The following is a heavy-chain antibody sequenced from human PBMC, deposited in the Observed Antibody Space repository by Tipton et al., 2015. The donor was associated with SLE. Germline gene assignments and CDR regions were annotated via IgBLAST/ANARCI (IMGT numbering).Heavy chain of an antibody. V-gene: IGHV3-23*01. CDR2: ISGSGGST. Sequence: SLRLSCAASGFTFSSYAMSWVRQAPGKGLEWVSAISGSGGSTYYADSVKGRFTISRDNSKNTLYLQMNSLRAEDTAVYYCAKRHSSGWSGDYWGQGTLVTVSS. D-gene: IGHD6-19*01. CDR1: GFTFSSYA. J-gene: IGHJ4*02. CDR3: AKRHSSGWSGDY.